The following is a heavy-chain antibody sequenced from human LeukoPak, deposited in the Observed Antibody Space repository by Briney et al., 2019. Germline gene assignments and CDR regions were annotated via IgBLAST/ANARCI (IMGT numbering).Heavy chain of an antibody. CDR1: GGSVSSYY. J-gene: IGHJ3*02. CDR3: VRDWEGFNFDI. CDR2: VYNSGST. D-gene: IGHD1-26*01. Sequence: SGTLSLTCTVSGGSVSSYYWSWVRQPPGEGLEWIAYVYNSGSTNYNPSLKRRVTISVDRSTNQFSLKMNSVTAADTAVYYCVRDWEGFNFDIWGQGTMVTVSS. V-gene: IGHV4-59*02.